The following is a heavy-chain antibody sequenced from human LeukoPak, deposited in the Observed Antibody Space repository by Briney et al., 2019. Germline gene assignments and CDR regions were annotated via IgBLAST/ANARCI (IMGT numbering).Heavy chain of an antibody. V-gene: IGHV4-59*08. CDR2: IYYSGST. CDR1: GGSISSYY. CDR3: ARRGLVGPIDY. D-gene: IGHD1-26*01. J-gene: IGHJ4*02. Sequence: SETLSLNCTVSGGSISSYYWRWIRQPPGKGLEWIGYIYYSGSTNYNPSLKSRVTISVDTSKNQFSLKLSSVTAADTAVYYCARRGLVGPIDYWGQGTLVTVSS.